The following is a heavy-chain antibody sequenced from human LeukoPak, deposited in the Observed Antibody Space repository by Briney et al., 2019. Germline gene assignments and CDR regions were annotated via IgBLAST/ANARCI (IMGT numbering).Heavy chain of an antibody. J-gene: IGHJ4*02. Sequence: PGGSLRLSCAASGFPFRSYAMSWVRQAPGKGLERVPAISGSGGSTYYADSVKGRVTVSRDNSKNTLYLQMNSRRAEDTAVYYCACYDSSGAFDYWGQGTLVTVSS. CDR2: ISGSGGST. CDR1: GFPFRSYA. D-gene: IGHD3-22*01. CDR3: ACYDSSGAFDY. V-gene: IGHV3-23*01.